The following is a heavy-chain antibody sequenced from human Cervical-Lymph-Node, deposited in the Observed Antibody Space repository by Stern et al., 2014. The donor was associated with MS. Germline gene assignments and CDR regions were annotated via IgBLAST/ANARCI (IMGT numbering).Heavy chain of an antibody. J-gene: IGHJ5*02. Sequence: QVQLQESGPGLVKPSQTLSLTCTVSGGSISSGNSYWSWIRQPAGKGLDWIGHIYTSGSTTYHPSLKSRVTISVDTSKTQFPLKLPSVTAADTAVYYCARGQFQLSSYNWIDPWGQGTQVTVSS. CDR1: GGSISSGNSY. CDR2: IYTSGST. CDR3: ARGQFQLSSYNWIDP. D-gene: IGHD3-16*02. V-gene: IGHV4-61*02.